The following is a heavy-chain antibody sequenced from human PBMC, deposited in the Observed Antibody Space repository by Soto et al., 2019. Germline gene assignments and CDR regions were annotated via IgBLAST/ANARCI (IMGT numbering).Heavy chain of an antibody. V-gene: IGHV4-39*01. Sequence: PSETLSLTCTVSGGSISSSSYYWGWIRQPPGKGLEWIGSIYYSGSTYYNPSLKSPVTISVDTSKNQFSLKLSSVTAADTAVYYCARPNPYYYDSSGYSGGMDVWGQGTTVTVSS. J-gene: IGHJ6*02. CDR3: ARPNPYYYDSSGYSGGMDV. CDR1: GGSISSSSYY. CDR2: IYYSGST. D-gene: IGHD3-22*01.